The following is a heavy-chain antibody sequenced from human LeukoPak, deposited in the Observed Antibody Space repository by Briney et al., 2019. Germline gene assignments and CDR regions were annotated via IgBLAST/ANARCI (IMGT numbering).Heavy chain of an antibody. Sequence: KTSETLSLTCAVYGGSFSGYYWSWIRQPPGKGLEWIGEINHSGSTNYNPSLKSRVTISVDTSKNQFSLKLSSVTAADTAVYYCARHRSGSYHYYYYYGMDVWGQGTTVTVSS. CDR2: INHSGST. V-gene: IGHV4-34*01. CDR3: ARHRSGSYHYYYYYGMDV. D-gene: IGHD3-10*01. CDR1: GGSFSGYY. J-gene: IGHJ6*02.